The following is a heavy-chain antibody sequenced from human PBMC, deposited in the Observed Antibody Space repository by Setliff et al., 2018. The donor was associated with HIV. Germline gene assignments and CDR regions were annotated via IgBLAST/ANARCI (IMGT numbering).Heavy chain of an antibody. CDR3: ARHPSTRIYQYYYIDV. J-gene: IGHJ6*03. CDR2: IYHSGTI. CDR1: GGPVTSSSYF. Sequence: SETLSLTCTVSGGPVTSSSYFWGSVSQPPGKGLEWIGSIYHSGTIYYSPSLNSRVTMSVDTSKIQFSLNLSSVTAADTGVYYCARHPSTRIYQYYYIDVWGKGTTVTVSS. V-gene: IGHV4-39*01. D-gene: IGHD1-26*01.